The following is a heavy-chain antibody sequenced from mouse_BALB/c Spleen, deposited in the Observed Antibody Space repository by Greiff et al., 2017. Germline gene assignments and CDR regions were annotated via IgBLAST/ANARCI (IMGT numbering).Heavy chain of an antibody. D-gene: IGHD2-14*01. CDR1: GFNIKDTY. CDR3: ARVRRALYAMDY. CDR2: IDPANGNT. Sequence: EVQLQQSGAELVKPGASVKLSCTASGFNIKDTYMHWVKQRPEQGLEWIGRIDPANGNTKYDPKFQGKATITADTSSNTAYLQLSSLTSEDTAVYYCARVRRALYAMDYWGQGTSVTVSS. V-gene: IGHV14-3*02. J-gene: IGHJ4*01.